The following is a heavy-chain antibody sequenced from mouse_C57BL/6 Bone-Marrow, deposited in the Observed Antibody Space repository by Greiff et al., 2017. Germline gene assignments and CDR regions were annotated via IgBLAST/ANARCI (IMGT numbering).Heavy chain of an antibody. V-gene: IGHV1-55*01. CDR2: IYPGSGST. Sequence: QVQLQQPGAELVKPGASVKMSCKASGYTFTSYWITWVKQRPGQGLEWIGDIYPGSGSTNYNEKFKSKATLTVDTSSSTAYMQLSSLTAEDSAVYYGARSGPYYGSSLVAYWGQGTLVTVSA. J-gene: IGHJ3*01. CDR3: ARSGPYYGSSLVAY. CDR1: GYTFTSYW. D-gene: IGHD1-1*01.